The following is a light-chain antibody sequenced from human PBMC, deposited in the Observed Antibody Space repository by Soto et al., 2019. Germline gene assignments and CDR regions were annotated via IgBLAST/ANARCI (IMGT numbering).Light chain of an antibody. CDR1: QSISGW. J-gene: IGKJ5*01. Sequence: DIQMTHSPTTLPASVGCRLTVTCRASQSISGWLAWYQQRQGKASKILIYDAYTLESEVPSRFRGSGYGTEFGLTISSLQPDDFATYYCQQYSTYSITFGQGTRLEI. V-gene: IGKV1-5*01. CDR3: QQYSTYSIT. CDR2: DAY.